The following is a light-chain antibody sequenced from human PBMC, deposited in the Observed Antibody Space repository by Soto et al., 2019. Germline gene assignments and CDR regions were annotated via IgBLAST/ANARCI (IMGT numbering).Light chain of an antibody. CDR1: SGDVGIYNY. V-gene: IGLV2-14*01. CDR2: EVT. Sequence: QSALTQPASVSGSPGQSITISCTGTSGDVGIYNYVYWYQQHPGKAPKLMIYEVTNRPSGVSNRFSGSKSGNTASLTISGLQTEDEADYYCNSYTSSTTWVFGGGTKLTVL. CDR3: NSYTSSTTWV. J-gene: IGLJ3*02.